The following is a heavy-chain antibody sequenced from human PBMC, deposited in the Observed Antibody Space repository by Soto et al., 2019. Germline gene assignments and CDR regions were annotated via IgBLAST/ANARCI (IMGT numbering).Heavy chain of an antibody. Sequence: PSETLSLTCAVYGGSFSGYYWSWIRQPPGKGLEWIGEINHSGSTNYNPSLKSRVTISVDTSKNQFSLKLSSVTAADTAVYYCARGLGGIAARDYFDYWGQGTLVTVSS. CDR2: INHSGST. J-gene: IGHJ4*02. CDR1: GGSFSGYY. D-gene: IGHD6-6*01. V-gene: IGHV4-34*01. CDR3: ARGLGGIAARDYFDY.